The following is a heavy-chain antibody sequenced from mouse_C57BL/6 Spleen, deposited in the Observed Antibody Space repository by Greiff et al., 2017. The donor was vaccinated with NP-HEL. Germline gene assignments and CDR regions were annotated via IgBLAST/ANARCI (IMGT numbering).Heavy chain of an antibody. CDR3: TRDRVVVASYWYFDV. D-gene: IGHD1-1*01. V-gene: IGHV5-9-1*02. Sequence: DVMLVESGEGLVKPGGSLKLSCAASGFTFSSYAMSWVRQTPEKRLEWVAYISSGGDYIYYADTVKGRFTISRDNARNTLYLQMSSLKSEDTAMYYCTRDRVVVASYWYFDVWGTGTTVTVSS. CDR2: ISSGGDYI. CDR1: GFTFSSYA. J-gene: IGHJ1*03.